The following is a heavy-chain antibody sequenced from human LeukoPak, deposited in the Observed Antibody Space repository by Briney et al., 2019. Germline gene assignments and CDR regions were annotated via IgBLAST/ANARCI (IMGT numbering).Heavy chain of an antibody. D-gene: IGHD2-2*02. V-gene: IGHV3-48*01. CDR3: ASDLRSNVVVPAAIRPDFDY. CDR1: GFTFSSYS. CDR2: ISSSSSTI. Sequence: GGSLRLSCAASGFTFSSYSMNWVRQAPGKWLEWVSYISSSSSTIYYADSVKGRFTISRDNAKNSLYLQMNSLRAEDTAVYYCASDLRSNVVVPAAIRPDFDYWGQGTMVTVSS. J-gene: IGHJ4*02.